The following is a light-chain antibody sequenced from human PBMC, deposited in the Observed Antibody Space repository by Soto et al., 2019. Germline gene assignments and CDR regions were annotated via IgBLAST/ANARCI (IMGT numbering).Light chain of an antibody. CDR3: QLYGGSHMFS. V-gene: IGKV3-20*01. CDR1: ESISSSY. CDR2: AAS. J-gene: IGKJ2*01. Sequence: EIVLTQSPGTLSLSPGEGATLSCPASESISSSYLAWYQQRPGQSPRLLIYAASSRAAGIPDRFSGSGSGADFTLPISRLEPEDFAVYYCQLYGGSHMFSFGQGTKLQIK.